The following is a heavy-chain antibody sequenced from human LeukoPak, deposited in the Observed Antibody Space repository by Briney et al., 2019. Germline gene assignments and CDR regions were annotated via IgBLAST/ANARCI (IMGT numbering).Heavy chain of an antibody. J-gene: IGHJ4*02. Sequence: PSETLSLTCAVYGGSFSGYYWSWIRQPPGKGLEWVGEINHSGSTNYNTSLKSRVTISVDTSKNQFSLKLSSVTGADTAVYYCARGGHSSGWYKTLMFDYWGQGTLVTVSS. CDR2: INHSGST. CDR3: ARGGHSSGWYKTLMFDY. D-gene: IGHD6-19*01. V-gene: IGHV4-34*01. CDR1: GGSFSGYY.